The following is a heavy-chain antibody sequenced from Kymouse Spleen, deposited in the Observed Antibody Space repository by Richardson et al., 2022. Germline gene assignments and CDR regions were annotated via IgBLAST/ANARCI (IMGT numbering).Heavy chain of an antibody. J-gene: IGHJ6*02. CDR2: ISWNSGSI. Sequence: EVQLVESGGGLVQPGRSLRLSCAASGFTFDDYAMHWVRQAPGKGLEWVSGISWNSGSIGYADSVKGRFTISRDNAKNSLYLQMNSLRAEDTALYYCAKDLYSSSSITMVRGVIENYYYYGMDVWGQGTTVTVSS. CDR3: AKDLYSSSSITMVRGVIENYYYYGMDV. V-gene: IGHV3-9*01. D-gene: IGHD3-10*01. CDR1: GFTFDDYA.